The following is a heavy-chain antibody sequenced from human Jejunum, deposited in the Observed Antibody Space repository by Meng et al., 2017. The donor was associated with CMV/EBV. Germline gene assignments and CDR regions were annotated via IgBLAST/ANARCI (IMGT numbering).Heavy chain of an antibody. Sequence: QVQLVQSGAEVKKPGASVKVSCKASGYTFTSYDINWVRQATGQGLEWMGWVNPSSGNTGYAQTFQGRVTMTRNTSISTVYTELSSLKSDDTAVYYCARGPYGDYKFDYWGQGTLVTVSS. CDR3: ARGPYGDYKFDY. CDR1: GYTFTSYD. D-gene: IGHD4-17*01. CDR2: VNPSSGNT. V-gene: IGHV1-8*01. J-gene: IGHJ4*02.